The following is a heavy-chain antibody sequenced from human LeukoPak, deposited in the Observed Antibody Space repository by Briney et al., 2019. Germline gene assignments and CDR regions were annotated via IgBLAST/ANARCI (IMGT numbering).Heavy chain of an antibody. D-gene: IGHD6-13*01. V-gene: IGHV4-39*01. CDR3: ARQAYSSNLGWFDP. J-gene: IGHJ5*02. CDR2: IYNSGST. CDR1: GGSISSSTYY. Sequence: PSETLSLTCCVSGGSISSSTYYWGWIRQPPGKGLEWIGNIYNSGSTYYNPSLKSRVTISVDTSKNQFSLKLSSVTAADTAVYYCARQAYSSNLGWFDPWGQGTLVTVSS.